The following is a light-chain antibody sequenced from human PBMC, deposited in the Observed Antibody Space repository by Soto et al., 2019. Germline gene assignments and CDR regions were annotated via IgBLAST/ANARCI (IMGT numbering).Light chain of an antibody. J-gene: IGKJ1*01. V-gene: IGKV3-11*01. CDR2: DAS. CDR1: QSVSSY. Sequence: EIVLTQSPATLSLSPGERATLSCRASQSVSSYLAWYKQKPGQAPRLLIYDASNRATGIPARFSGSGSGTDFALTISSLEPEDFAVYYCQQRSNWPWTFGQVTKVEIK. CDR3: QQRSNWPWT.